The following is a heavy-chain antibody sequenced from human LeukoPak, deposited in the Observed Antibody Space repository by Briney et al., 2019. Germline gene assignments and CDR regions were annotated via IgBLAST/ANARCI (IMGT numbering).Heavy chain of an antibody. CDR3: AKDIRPFTMTKGGFDY. CDR1: GFTFDDYA. CDR2: ISWISVSI. J-gene: IGHJ4*02. D-gene: IGHD3-22*01. V-gene: IGHV3-9*01. Sequence: GGSLRLSCAASGFTFDDYAMHWVRQAPGKGLEWVSGISWISVSIGYAAFVKGRFTISRDNAKNSLYLQMNSLRAEDTALYYCAKDIRPFTMTKGGFDYWGQGTLVTVSS.